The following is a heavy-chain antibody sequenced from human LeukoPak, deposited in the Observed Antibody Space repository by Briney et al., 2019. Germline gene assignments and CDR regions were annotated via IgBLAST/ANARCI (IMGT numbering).Heavy chain of an antibody. J-gene: IGHJ4*02. CDR1: GFTFSSYA. CDR2: ISGSGGST. Sequence: TGGSLRLSCAASGFTFSSYAMSWVRQAPGKGLEWVSAISGSGGSTYSADSVKGRFTISRDNSKNTLYLQMNSLRAEDTAVYYCAKAGYGSGSYSFDYWGQGTLVTVSS. V-gene: IGHV3-23*01. CDR3: AKAGYGSGSYSFDY. D-gene: IGHD3-10*01.